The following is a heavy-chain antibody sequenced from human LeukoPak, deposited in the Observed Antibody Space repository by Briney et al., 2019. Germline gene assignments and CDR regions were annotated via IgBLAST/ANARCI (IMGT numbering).Heavy chain of an antibody. CDR3: ARAGGSGYYYFDY. V-gene: IGHV3-66*02. Sequence: PGRPLRPSCAASGFTVSSNYMSWVRQHPGKGLEWVSVIYSGGSTSYADSVKGGFTISRDNSKNTLYLQMNSLRAEDTAVYYCARAGGSGYYYFDYWGQGTLVTVSS. CDR2: IYSGGST. CDR1: GFTVSSNY. D-gene: IGHD3-22*01. J-gene: IGHJ4*02.